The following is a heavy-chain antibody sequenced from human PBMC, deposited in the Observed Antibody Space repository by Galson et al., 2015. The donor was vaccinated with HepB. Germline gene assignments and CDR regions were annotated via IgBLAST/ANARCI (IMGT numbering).Heavy chain of an antibody. CDR2: ISSSGSTI. V-gene: IGHV3-48*03. Sequence: SLRLSCAASGFTFSSYEMNWVRQAPGKGLEWVSYISSSGSTIYYADSVKGRFTISRDNAKNSLYLQMNSLRAEDTAVYYCARDLSSSSSCPHFDYWGQGTLVTVSS. CDR1: GFTFSSYE. CDR3: ARDLSSSSSCPHFDY. J-gene: IGHJ4*02. D-gene: IGHD6-13*01.